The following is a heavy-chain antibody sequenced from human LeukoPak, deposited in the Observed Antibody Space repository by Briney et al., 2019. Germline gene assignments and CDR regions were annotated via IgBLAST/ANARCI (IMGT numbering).Heavy chain of an antibody. CDR3: AKLSAAGTDY. Sequence: GGSLRLSCAASGFIFNKFWMSWVRQAPGKGLEWVSVIYSGGSTYYADSVKGRFTISRDNSKSTLFLQMNSLRAEDTALYYCAKLSAAGTDYWGQGTLVTVSS. V-gene: IGHV3-66*04. D-gene: IGHD6-13*01. CDR1: GFIFNKFW. CDR2: IYSGGST. J-gene: IGHJ4*02.